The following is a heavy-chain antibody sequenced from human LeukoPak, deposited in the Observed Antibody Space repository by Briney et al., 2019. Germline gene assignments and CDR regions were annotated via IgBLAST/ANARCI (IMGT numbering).Heavy chain of an antibody. Sequence: SETLSLTCTVSGGSISSYYWSWIRQPPGKGLEWIGYIYYSGSTNYNPSLKSRVTISVDTSKNQFSLKLSSVTAADTAVYYCARVVNYYGSGSHYGMDVWGQGTTVTVSS. CDR1: GGSISSYY. CDR2: IYYSGST. J-gene: IGHJ6*02. D-gene: IGHD3-10*01. V-gene: IGHV4-59*01. CDR3: ARVVNYYGSGSHYGMDV.